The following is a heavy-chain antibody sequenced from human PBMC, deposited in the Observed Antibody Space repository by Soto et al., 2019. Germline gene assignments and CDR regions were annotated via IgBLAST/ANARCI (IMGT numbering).Heavy chain of an antibody. CDR2: MSGSGGST. Sequence: EVQLLESGGGLVHPGGSLRLSCAASGFTFRSYAMSWVRQAQGKGLEWVSAMSGSGGSTYYADSVKGRFTISRDNSKNTLYLQMNSLRAEDTAVYYCAKDRDVVVPEAMAGDDAFDIWGQGTMGNVSS. J-gene: IGHJ3*02. V-gene: IGHV3-23*01. CDR3: AKDRDVVVPEAMAGDDAFDI. D-gene: IGHD2-2*01. CDR1: GFTFRSYA.